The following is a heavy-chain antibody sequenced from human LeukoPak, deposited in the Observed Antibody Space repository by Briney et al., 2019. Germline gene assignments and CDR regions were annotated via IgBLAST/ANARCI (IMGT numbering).Heavy chain of an antibody. CDR2: INPNSGGT. Sequence: GASVKVSCKASGYTFTSYAMHWVRQAPGQGLEWMGWINPNSGGTNYAQKFQGRVTMTRDTSISTAYMELSRLRSDDTAVYYCARDQADVARGHYYYYYMDVWGKGTTVTVSS. CDR1: GYTFTSYA. V-gene: IGHV1-2*02. J-gene: IGHJ6*03. CDR3: ARDQADVARGHYYYYYMDV. D-gene: IGHD3-10*01.